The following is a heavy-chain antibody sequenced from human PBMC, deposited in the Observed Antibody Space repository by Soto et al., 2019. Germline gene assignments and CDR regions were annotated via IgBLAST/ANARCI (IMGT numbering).Heavy chain of an antibody. V-gene: IGHV3-7*04. J-gene: IGHJ4*02. D-gene: IGHD5-12*01. CDR3: GREKWLQPDY. CDR2: INPDGSAE. CDR1: RLNFNNAW. Sequence: EVQLVESGGDLVQPGGSLRLNYVVSRLNFNNAWMNWVRQAPGKGLEWVANINPDGSAEGYVHSVRGRFTISRDNAKNSLYLQMYSLRADDTAVYYCGREKWLQPDYWGQGTLVTVSS.